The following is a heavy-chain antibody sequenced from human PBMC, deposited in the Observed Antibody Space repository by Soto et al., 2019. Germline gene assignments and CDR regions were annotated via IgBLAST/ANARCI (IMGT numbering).Heavy chain of an antibody. Sequence: ESGGGVVQPGRSLRLSCAASGFTFSSYGMHWVRQAPGKGLEWVAVISYDGSNKYYADSVKGRFTISRDNSKNTLYLQMNSLRAEDTAVYYCAKDRHYYGSGSYYTDYYYGMDVWGQGTTVTVSS. CDR1: GFTFSSYG. V-gene: IGHV3-30*18. CDR3: AKDRHYYGSGSYYTDYYYGMDV. CDR2: ISYDGSNK. D-gene: IGHD3-10*01. J-gene: IGHJ6*02.